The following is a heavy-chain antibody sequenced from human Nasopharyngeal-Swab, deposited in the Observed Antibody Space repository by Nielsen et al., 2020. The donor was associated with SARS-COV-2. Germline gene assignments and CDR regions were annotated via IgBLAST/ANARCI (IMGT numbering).Heavy chain of an antibody. CDR2: IYYSGIT. CDR3: ARDKVASSGTLHWFDS. V-gene: IGHV4-31*03. Sequence: LSLSCTVSGGSDSGGGYYWIWIRQHPGKGLEWIGYIYYSGITYYNPSLKSRLIISIDTSKNQFSLNLTSVTPADTAVYYCARDKVASSGTLHWFDSWGQGTRVTVSS. D-gene: IGHD6-13*01. J-gene: IGHJ5*01. CDR1: GGSDSGGGYY.